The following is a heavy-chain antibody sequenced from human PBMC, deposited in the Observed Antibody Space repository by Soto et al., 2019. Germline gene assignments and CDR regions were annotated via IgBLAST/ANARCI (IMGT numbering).Heavy chain of an antibody. Sequence: GESLKISCNTSGYSFISYWVAWVRQLPGKGLEWMGTFYPGDSTSTYSPSFQGQVTISVDTSITTAYLQLNSLKASDTAMYYCARIIGYCRNNDCSWTFDVWGQGTTVTV. V-gene: IGHV5-51*01. CDR3: ARIIGYCRNNDCSWTFDV. CDR1: GYSFISYW. D-gene: IGHD2-15*01. CDR2: FYPGDSTS. J-gene: IGHJ3*01.